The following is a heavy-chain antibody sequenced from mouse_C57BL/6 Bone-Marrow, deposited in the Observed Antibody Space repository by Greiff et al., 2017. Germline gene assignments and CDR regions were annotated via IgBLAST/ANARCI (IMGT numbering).Heavy chain of an antibody. V-gene: IGHV5-6*01. J-gene: IGHJ2*01. CDR1: GFTFSSYG. D-gene: IGHD2-4*01. CDR2: ISSGGSYT. CDR3: ARRGYDYLFDY. Sequence: DVQLVESGGDLVKPGGSLKLSCAASGFTFSSYGMSWVRQTPDKRLEWVATISSGGSYTYYPDSVKGRFTISRDNAKNTLYLQMSSLKSEDTAMYYCARRGYDYLFDYWGQGTTLTVSS.